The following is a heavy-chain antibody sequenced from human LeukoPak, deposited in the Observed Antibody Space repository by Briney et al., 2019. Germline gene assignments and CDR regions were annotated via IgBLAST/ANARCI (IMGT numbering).Heavy chain of an antibody. D-gene: IGHD2-15*01. CDR1: GYTFTSYG. CDR2: ISAYNSNT. V-gene: IGHV1-18*01. J-gene: IGHJ5*02. Sequence: ASVKVSCKASGYTFTSYGITWVRQAPGQGLEWMGWISAYNSNTNYGQKLQGRVTMTTDTSTSTAYMELRSLRSDDTAVYYCARVHLVEVVAATSWFDPWGQGTLVTVSS. CDR3: ARVHLVEVVAATSWFDP.